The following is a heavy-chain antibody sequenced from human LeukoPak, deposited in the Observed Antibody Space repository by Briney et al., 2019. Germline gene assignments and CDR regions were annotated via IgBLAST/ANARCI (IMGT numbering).Heavy chain of an antibody. J-gene: IGHJ4*02. CDR2: IYGGGNI. Sequence: GGSLRPSCAASGFTVSSNYMNWVRQAPGKGLEWVSVIYGGGNIYYADSVKGRFTISRDNSKNTLYLQMNSLRAEDTAVYYCARGAGYNYPYYFDYWGQGTLVTVSS. CDR3: ARGAGYNYPYYFDY. D-gene: IGHD5-24*01. CDR1: GFTVSSNY. V-gene: IGHV3-53*01.